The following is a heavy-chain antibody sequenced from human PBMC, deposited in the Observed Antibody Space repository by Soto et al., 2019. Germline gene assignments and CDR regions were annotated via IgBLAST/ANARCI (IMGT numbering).Heavy chain of an antibody. Sequence: VTCTVSDASIGSGDYCWSWVGRRPGKGLEWIGYIYYSGGTYYNPSLKSRVTISVDTSKNQFSLELSSVTAADTAVYYCASIYDSSGYYYGNNWFDHWGQGTLVTVLL. CDR2: IYYSGGT. J-gene: IGHJ5*02. CDR3: ASIYDSSGYYYGNNWFDH. D-gene: IGHD3-22*01. CDR1: DASIGSGDYC. V-gene: IGHV4-31*02.